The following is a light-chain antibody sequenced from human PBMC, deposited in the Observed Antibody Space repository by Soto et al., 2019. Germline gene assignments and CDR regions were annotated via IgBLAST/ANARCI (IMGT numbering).Light chain of an antibody. CDR2: GAS. Sequence: DIHLTHSPSFLSSFVVDRVTSTCRASQDISSYLGWYQQKPGEAPKLLIYGASTLQSGVPSRFSGSGSGTEFTLTISSLQTDDFATYYCQQYNSYITFGQGTRLEIK. CDR3: QQYNSYIT. V-gene: IGKV1-9*01. CDR1: QDISSY. J-gene: IGKJ5*01.